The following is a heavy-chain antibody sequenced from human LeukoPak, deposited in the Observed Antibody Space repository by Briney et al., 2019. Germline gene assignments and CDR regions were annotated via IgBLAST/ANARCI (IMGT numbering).Heavy chain of an antibody. J-gene: IGHJ4*02. D-gene: IGHD5-18*01. CDR3: ARGGAYTYGCY. CDR2: ISPYSGGT. V-gene: IGHV1-2*02. Sequence: ASVKVSCKASGYTFTDYYIHWVRQAPGQGLEWMGWISPYSGGTNYAQKFQGRVTMTRDTSISTAYMELSSLRSDDTAVYYCARGGAYTYGCYWGQGTLVTVSS. CDR1: GYTFTDYY.